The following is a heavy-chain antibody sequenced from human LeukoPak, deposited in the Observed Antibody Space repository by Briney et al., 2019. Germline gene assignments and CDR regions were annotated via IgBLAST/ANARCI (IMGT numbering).Heavy chain of an antibody. D-gene: IGHD3-9*01. CDR2: INHSGST. CDR3: AREATADILTGYYTSPHFDY. V-gene: IGHV4-34*01. Sequence: SETLSLTCAVYGGSFSGYYWSWIRQPPGKGLEWIGEINHSGSTNYNPSLKSRVTISVDTSKNQFSLKLSSVTAADTAVYYCAREATADILTGYYTSPHFDYWGQGTLVTVSS. CDR1: GGSFSGYY. J-gene: IGHJ4*02.